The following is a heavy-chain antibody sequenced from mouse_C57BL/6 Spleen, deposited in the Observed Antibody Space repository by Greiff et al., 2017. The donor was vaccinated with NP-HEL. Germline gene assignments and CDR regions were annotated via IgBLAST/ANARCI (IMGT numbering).Heavy chain of an antibody. CDR1: GFSLTSYG. D-gene: IGHD1-1*01. J-gene: IGHJ1*03. Sequence: VQLQESGPGLVAPSQSLSITCTVSGFSLTSYGVSWVRQPPGKGLEWLGVIWGDGSTNYHSALITRLSISKDNSKSQVFLKLNSLQTDDTATYYCAKEVKPITTVEGYFDVWGTGTTVTVSS. CDR2: IWGDGST. CDR3: AKEVKPITTVEGYFDV. V-gene: IGHV2-3*01.